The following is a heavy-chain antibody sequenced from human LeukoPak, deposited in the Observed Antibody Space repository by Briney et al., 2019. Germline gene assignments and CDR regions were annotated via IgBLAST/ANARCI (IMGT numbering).Heavy chain of an antibody. V-gene: IGHV4-4*02. CDR1: GGSISSSNW. CDR3: ASATYGDYDLDY. CDR2: IYHSGST. D-gene: IGHD4-17*01. J-gene: IGHJ4*02. Sequence: SETLSLTCAVSGGSISSSNWWSWVRQPPGKGLEWIGEIYHSGSTNYNPSLKSRVTKSVDKSKNQFSLKLSSVTAADTAVYYCASATYGDYDLDYWGQGTLVTVSS.